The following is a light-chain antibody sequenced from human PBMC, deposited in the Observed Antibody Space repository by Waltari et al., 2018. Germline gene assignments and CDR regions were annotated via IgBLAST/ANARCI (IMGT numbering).Light chain of an antibody. J-gene: IGLJ3*02. CDR1: SSDVGNYNL. CDR2: EDT. V-gene: IGLV2-23*01. CDR3: CSYARSSALV. Sequence: QSALTQPASVSGSPGQSITISCTGTSSDVGNYNLVSWYQQHPGKAPKLMIYEDTKRPSGFSKRFAGSKSGNTASLTIAGLQAEDEAEYYCCSYARSSALVFGGGTELTVL.